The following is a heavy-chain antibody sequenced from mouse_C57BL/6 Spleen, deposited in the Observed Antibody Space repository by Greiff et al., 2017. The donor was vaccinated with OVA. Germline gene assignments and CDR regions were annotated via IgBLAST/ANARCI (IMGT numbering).Heavy chain of an antibody. D-gene: IGHD1-1*01. V-gene: IGHV5-17*01. Sequence: EVQVVESGGGLVKPGGSLKLSCAASGFTFSDYGMHWVRQAPEKGLEWVAYISSGSSTIYYADTVKGRFTISRDNAKNTLFLQMTSLRSEDTAMYYCARHSSYPGRWCYFDYWGQGTTLTVSS. CDR2: ISSGSSTI. J-gene: IGHJ2*01. CDR1: GFTFSDYG. CDR3: ARHSSYPGRWCYFDY.